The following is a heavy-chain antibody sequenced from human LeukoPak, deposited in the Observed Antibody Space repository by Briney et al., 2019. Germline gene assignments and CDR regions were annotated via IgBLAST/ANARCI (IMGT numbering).Heavy chain of an antibody. D-gene: IGHD5-24*01. J-gene: IGHJ4*02. CDR3: ARLGGYNPIDY. CDR2: INPNSGAT. Sequence: ASVKVSCKASGYTFTSYGISWVRQAPGQGLEWMGWINPNSGATNYAQKLQGRVTMTTDTSTSTAYMELRSLRSDDTAVYYCARLGGYNPIDYWGQGTLVTVSS. V-gene: IGHV1-18*01. CDR1: GYTFTSYG.